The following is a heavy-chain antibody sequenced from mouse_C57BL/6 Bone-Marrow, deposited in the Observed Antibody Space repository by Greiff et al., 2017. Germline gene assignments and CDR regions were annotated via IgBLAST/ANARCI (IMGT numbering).Heavy chain of an antibody. CDR1: GYTFTNYW. CDR2: IYPGGGYH. D-gene: IGHD2-5*01. J-gene: IGHJ2*01. V-gene: IGHV1-63*01. Sequence: QVQLQQSGAELVRPGTSVKMSCKASGYTFTNYWIGWAKQRPGHGLEWIGDIYPGGGYHNSNEKFKGKATLTADKSSRTAYMQFSSLTSEDSAIYYCARWAYYSNYFDYWGQGTTLTVSS. CDR3: ARWAYYSNYFDY.